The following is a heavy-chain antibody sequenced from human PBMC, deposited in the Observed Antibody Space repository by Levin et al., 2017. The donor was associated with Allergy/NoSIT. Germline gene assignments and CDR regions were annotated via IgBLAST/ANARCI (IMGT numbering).Heavy chain of an antibody. CDR3: ARGGISNWYKAFDI. D-gene: IGHD1/OR15-1a*01. Sequence: GGSLRLSCKGSGYSFTSYWIGWVRQMPGNGLEWMGIIYPGDSDTRYNPSFQGQVTISADKSISTAYLQWGSLKASDTAVYYCARGGISNWYKAFDIWGQGTMVTVSS. CDR1: GYSFTSYW. V-gene: IGHV5-51*01. CDR2: IYPGDSDT. J-gene: IGHJ3*02.